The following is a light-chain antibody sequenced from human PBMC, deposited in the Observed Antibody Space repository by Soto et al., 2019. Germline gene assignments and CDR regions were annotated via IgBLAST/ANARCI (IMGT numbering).Light chain of an antibody. V-gene: IGKV1-39*01. J-gene: IGKJ5*01. CDR3: QQSYSTPSIT. CDR1: QSISSY. Sequence: DIQMTQSPSSLSASVGDRVTITCRASQSISSYLNWHQQKPGKAPKLLIYAASSLQSGVPSRFSGSGSGTDFTLTISSLQPEDFATYYCQQSYSTPSITFGQGTRLEI. CDR2: AAS.